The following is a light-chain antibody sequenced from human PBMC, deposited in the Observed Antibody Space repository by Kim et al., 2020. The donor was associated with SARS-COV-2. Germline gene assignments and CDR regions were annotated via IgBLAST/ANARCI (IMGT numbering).Light chain of an antibody. CDR3: QQHYIYPLT. Sequence: SASTGDRGTITCRASQDISNSLAWYQQKPGKAPELLIYDAFTLQSGVSPRFSGSRSGTDFTLTISSLQSEDFATYYCQQHYIYPLTFGGGTKLEI. CDR2: DAF. J-gene: IGKJ4*01. V-gene: IGKV1-8*01. CDR1: QDISNS.